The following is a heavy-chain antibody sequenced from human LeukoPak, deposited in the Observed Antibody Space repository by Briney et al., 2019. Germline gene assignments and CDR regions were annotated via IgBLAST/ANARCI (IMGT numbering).Heavy chain of an antibody. Sequence: SETLSLTCTVSGGSISNNNYYWAWIRQPAGKGLEWIGRIYTSGSTNYNPSLKSRVTMSVDTSKNQFSLNLSSATAADTAVYYCARDRSASYRFDYWGQGTLVTVSS. V-gene: IGHV4-61*02. CDR3: ARDRSASYRFDY. D-gene: IGHD1-26*01. CDR2: IYTSGST. CDR1: GGSISNNNYY. J-gene: IGHJ4*02.